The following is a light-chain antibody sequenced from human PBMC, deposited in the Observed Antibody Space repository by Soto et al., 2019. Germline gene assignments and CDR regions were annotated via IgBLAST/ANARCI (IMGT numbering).Light chain of an antibody. CDR1: QSVSSN. CDR3: QQYNNWPNT. CDR2: GAS. Sequence: EIVMTQSPATLSVSPGERATLSCRASQSVSSNLAWYQQKPGQAPRLLIYGASTRPTGIPARFSGSGSGTEFTLTFSSLQSEDFAVYYCQQYNNWPNTFGQGTKLEIK. J-gene: IGKJ2*01. V-gene: IGKV3-15*01.